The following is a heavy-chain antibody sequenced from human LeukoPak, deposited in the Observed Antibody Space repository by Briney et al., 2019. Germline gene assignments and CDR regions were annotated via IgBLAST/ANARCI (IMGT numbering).Heavy chain of an antibody. CDR1: GGSISSYY. CDR2: IYYSGST. CDR3: AREGAAARAYYFDY. D-gene: IGHD6-6*01. J-gene: IGHJ4*02. V-gene: IGHV4-59*12. Sequence: SSETLSLTCTVSGGSISSYYWSWIRQPPGEGLEWIGYIYYSGSTNYNPSLKSRVTISVDTSKNQFSLKLSSVTAADTAVYYCAREGAAARAYYFDYWGQGTLVTVSS.